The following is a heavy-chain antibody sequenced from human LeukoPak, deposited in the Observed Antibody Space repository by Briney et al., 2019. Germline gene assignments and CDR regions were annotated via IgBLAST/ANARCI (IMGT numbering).Heavy chain of an antibody. D-gene: IGHD4-17*01. J-gene: IGHJ5*02. CDR1: GGSISSYY. CDR2: IYYSGST. V-gene: IGHV4-59*01. CDR3: ARGDGDYGWFDP. Sequence: PSETLSLTCTVSGGSISSYYWNWIRQPPGKGLEWIGYIYYSGSTNYNPSLKSRVTISVDTSKNHFSLKLSSVTAADTAVYYCARGDGDYGWFDPWGQGTLVTVSS.